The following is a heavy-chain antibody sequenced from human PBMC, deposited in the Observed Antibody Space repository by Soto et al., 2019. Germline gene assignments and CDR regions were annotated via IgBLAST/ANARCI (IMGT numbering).Heavy chain of an antibody. D-gene: IGHD6-13*01. CDR2: TSAYNGNT. V-gene: IGHV1-18*01. CDR1: GFSFVDYS. CDR3: ARDLIATKGIWFDP. J-gene: IGHJ5*02. Sequence: ASVKVSCKASGFSFVDYSFTWVRRAPGQGLEWMGWTSAYNGNTKYAQKFQGRVTMTTDTSTSTAYMELRSLRSDDTAVYYCARDLIATKGIWFDPWGQGTLVTVSS.